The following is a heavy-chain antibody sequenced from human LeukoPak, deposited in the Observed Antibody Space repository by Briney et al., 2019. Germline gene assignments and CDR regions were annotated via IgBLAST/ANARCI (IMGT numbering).Heavy chain of an antibody. V-gene: IGHV5-10-1*01. Sequence: GESLKISCKGSGCRFTSYWISWVRQMPGKGLEWMGRFDPSDSYTSYSPSFQGHVTISADMSVTTAYLQWSSLQASDTAMYYCARHTDLTTFDYWGQGTLVTVSS. CDR2: FDPSDSYT. CDR1: GCRFTSYW. D-gene: IGHD3-9*01. J-gene: IGHJ4*02. CDR3: ARHTDLTTFDY.